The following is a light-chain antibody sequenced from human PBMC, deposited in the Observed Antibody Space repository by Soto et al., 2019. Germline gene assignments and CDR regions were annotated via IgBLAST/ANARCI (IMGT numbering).Light chain of an antibody. J-gene: IGKJ4*01. CDR2: AVS. Sequence: DIHRTQSPSSVSASVGDRVTITCRASQCINNWLAWYQQKPCKAPXLLIYAVSYLQSGVPSRFSGSGPGTDFTLNISSLQPEDFATYFSKQPSAFPLPLGGGTTVDIK. CDR1: QCINNW. CDR3: KQPSAFPLP. V-gene: IGKV1-12*01.